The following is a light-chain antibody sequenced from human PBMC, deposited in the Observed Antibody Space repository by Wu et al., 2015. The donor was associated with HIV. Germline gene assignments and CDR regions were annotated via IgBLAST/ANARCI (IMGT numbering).Light chain of an antibody. CDR2: AAS. CDR3: QQTYSTPKT. J-gene: IGKJ1*01. V-gene: IGKV1-39*01. Sequence: DIQMTQSPSSLSASVGDRVTITCRASQSISSDLKWYQQKPGAAPQLLIYAASSLQSGVPSRFSGSGSGTDFTLTISSLQPEDFATYYCQQTYSTPKTFGPGTKVEIK. CDR1: QSISSD.